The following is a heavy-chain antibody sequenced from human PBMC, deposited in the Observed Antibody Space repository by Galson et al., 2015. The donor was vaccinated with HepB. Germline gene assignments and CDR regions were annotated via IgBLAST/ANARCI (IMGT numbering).Heavy chain of an antibody. CDR3: AKSGYDFWSGLGAFDI. D-gene: IGHD3-3*01. CDR2: ISYDGSNK. CDR1: GFTFSSYG. V-gene: IGHV3-30*18. Sequence: SLRLSCAASGFTFSSYGMHWVRQAPGKGLEWVAVISYDGSNKYYADSVKGRFTISRDNSKNTLYLQMNSLRAEDTAVYYCAKSGYDFWSGLGAFDIWGQGTMVTVPS. J-gene: IGHJ3*02.